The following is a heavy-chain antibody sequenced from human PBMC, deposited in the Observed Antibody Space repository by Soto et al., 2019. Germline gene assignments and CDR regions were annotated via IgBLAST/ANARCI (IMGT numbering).Heavy chain of an antibody. CDR3: SISSGYYWPFDY. J-gene: IGHJ4*02. Sequence: GGSLRLSCVVSGLTFRSYAMSWVRQAPGKGLEWVSGISGSGGSTYYADSVKGRFTVSRDNSKDTLFLQMNSLRDEDSAVYFCSISSGYYWPFDYWGQGTLVTVSS. CDR2: ISGSGGST. CDR1: GLTFRSYA. V-gene: IGHV3-23*01. D-gene: IGHD3-22*01.